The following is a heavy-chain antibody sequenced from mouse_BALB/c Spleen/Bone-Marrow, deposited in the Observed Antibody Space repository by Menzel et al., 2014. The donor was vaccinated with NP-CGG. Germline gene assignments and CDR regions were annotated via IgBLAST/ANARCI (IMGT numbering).Heavy chain of an antibody. J-gene: IGHJ2*01. CDR3: ARRGRIAEALGY. CDR1: GYTFTSYV. D-gene: IGHD6-1*01. Sequence: EVKLQESGPEQVRPGASVKMSCKASGYTFTSYVMHWVKQKPGQGLEWIGYINPYNDGTKYNEKFKGKATLTSDKSSSTAYMELSSPTSEDSAVYYCARRGRIAEALGYWGQGTTLTVSS. CDR2: INPYNDGT. V-gene: IGHV1-14*01.